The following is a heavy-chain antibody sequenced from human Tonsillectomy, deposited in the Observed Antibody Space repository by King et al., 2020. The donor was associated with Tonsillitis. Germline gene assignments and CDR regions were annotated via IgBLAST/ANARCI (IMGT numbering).Heavy chain of an antibody. J-gene: IGHJ4*02. Sequence: VQLVESGGGLVQPGGSLRLSCAASGFTFSDYAMSWVRQAPGKGLEWVSAIGGRGGSTFYAASVKGGFTISRDNSKNRLYFQMNSLRAGETAVYFCAKGLYSGTYSAFDYWGQGTLVTVSS. D-gene: IGHD1-26*01. CDR3: AKGLYSGTYSAFDY. CDR1: GFTFSDYA. V-gene: IGHV3-23*04. CDR2: IGGRGGST.